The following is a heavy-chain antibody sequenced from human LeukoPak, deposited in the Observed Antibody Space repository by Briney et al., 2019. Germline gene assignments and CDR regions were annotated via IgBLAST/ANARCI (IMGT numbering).Heavy chain of an antibody. J-gene: IGHJ3*02. Sequence: PSESLSLTCAVYGGSFSGYYWSWIRQPPGKWLEWIGEINHSGSTNYNPSLKSRVTISVDTSKNQFSLKLSSVTAADTAVYYCARPNYYDSSGYYGDHDAFDIWGQGTMVTVSS. V-gene: IGHV4-34*01. CDR3: ARPNYYDSSGYYGDHDAFDI. CDR1: GGSFSGYY. CDR2: INHSGST. D-gene: IGHD3-22*01.